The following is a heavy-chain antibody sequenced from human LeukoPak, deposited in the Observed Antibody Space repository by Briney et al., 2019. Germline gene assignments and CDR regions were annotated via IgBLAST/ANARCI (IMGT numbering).Heavy chain of an antibody. CDR1: GGSISSYY. Sequence: SETLSLTCAVYGGSISSYYWSWIRQPAGKGLEWIGRIYTSGSTNYNPSLKSRVTMSVDTSKNQFSLKLSSVTAADTAVYYCARDKWLRLDAFDIWGQGTMVTVSS. CDR3: ARDKWLRLDAFDI. J-gene: IGHJ3*02. CDR2: IYTSGST. V-gene: IGHV4-4*07. D-gene: IGHD6-19*01.